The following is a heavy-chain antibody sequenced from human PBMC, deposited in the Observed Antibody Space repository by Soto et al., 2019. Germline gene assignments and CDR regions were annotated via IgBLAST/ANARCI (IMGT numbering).Heavy chain of an antibody. J-gene: IGHJ4*02. CDR3: ATSSQYTSGWNVGFDY. D-gene: IGHD6-19*01. V-gene: IGHV4-59*01. CDR1: GDFLTTYY. Sequence: SETLSLTCDVSGDFLTTYYWNWIRQSPGKGLEWIGYIFYGGHTNYNPSLRGRATISVDTSKNKFSLKLSSVTAADTAVYYCATSSQYTSGWNVGFDYWGQGTLVTVSS. CDR2: IFYGGHT.